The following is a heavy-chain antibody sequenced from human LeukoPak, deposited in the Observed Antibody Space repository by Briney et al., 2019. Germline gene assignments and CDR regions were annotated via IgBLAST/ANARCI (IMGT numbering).Heavy chain of an antibody. J-gene: IGHJ2*01. Sequence: PSETLSLTCTVSGGSISSYYWSWIRQPPGKGLEWIGHIYYSGSTNYNPSLKSRVTISVDTSKDQFSLKLSSVTAAATAVYYCARRPDYGDYWYFDLWGQGTLVTVSS. CDR1: GGSISSYY. CDR3: ARRPDYGDYWYFDL. D-gene: IGHD4-17*01. CDR2: IYYSGST. V-gene: IGHV4-59*08.